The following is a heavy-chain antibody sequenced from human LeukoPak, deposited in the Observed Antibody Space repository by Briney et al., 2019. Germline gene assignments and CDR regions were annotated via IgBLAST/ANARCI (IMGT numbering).Heavy chain of an antibody. Sequence: SETLSLTCTVSGGSISSYYWGWIRQPPGKGLEWIGSIYYSGSTYYNPSLKGRVTISVGTSKNQFSLKLSSVTAADTAVYYCAREHCSGGSCYSIYYYYYMDVWGKGTTVTVSS. CDR1: GGSISSYY. V-gene: IGHV4-39*07. D-gene: IGHD2-15*01. CDR2: IYYSGST. CDR3: AREHCSGGSCYSIYYYYYMDV. J-gene: IGHJ6*03.